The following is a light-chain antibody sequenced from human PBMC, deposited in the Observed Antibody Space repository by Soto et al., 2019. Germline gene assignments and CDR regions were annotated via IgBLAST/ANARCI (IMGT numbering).Light chain of an antibody. CDR3: QQHSSSPWT. Sequence: ETVLTQSPGTLSLSPGERSTLSCGASQTISSNYLASYRQTPGQAPSLLIYCASNRATGIADRFSGSGSGTDITIISRRLEPEDFALYYCQQHSSSPWTFGQGTKVEIK. CDR2: CAS. V-gene: IGKV3-20*01. J-gene: IGKJ1*01. CDR1: QTISSNY.